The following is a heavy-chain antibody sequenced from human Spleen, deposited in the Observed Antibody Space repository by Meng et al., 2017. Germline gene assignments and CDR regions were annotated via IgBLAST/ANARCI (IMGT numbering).Heavy chain of an antibody. CDR2: IKQDGSEK. CDR1: GFTFSDYW. D-gene: IGHD3-10*01. Sequence: GEALKIPCAAPGFTFSDYWMSRVRQVPGKGLEWVANIKQDGSEKYHVDSVKGRFTISRDNSKNTLYLQMNSLGAEDTAVYYCARDELGRFDYWGQGTLVTVSS. V-gene: IGHV3-7*01. CDR3: ARDELGRFDY. J-gene: IGHJ4*02.